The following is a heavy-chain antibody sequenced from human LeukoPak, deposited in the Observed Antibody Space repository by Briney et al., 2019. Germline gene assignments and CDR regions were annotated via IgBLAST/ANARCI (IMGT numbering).Heavy chain of an antibody. CDR2: IIPILGIA. J-gene: IGHJ4*02. CDR1: GGTFSSYA. D-gene: IGHD1-26*01. Sequence: ASVKVSCKASGGTFSSYAISWVRQAPGQGLEWMGRIIPILGIANYAQKFQGRVTITADKSTSTAYMELSSLRSEDTAVYYCARDIGGSYYVDYFDYWGQGTLVTVSS. V-gene: IGHV1-69*04. CDR3: ARDIGGSYYVDYFDY.